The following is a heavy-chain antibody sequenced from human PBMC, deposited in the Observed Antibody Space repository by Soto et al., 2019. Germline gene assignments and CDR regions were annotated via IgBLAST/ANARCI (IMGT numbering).Heavy chain of an antibody. J-gene: IGHJ4*02. CDR2: IYYSGST. V-gene: IGHV4-59*08. CDR1: GGSISSYC. CDR3: ARLQSLDSGWAEFDY. D-gene: IGHD6-19*01. Sequence: SETLSLTCTVAGGSISSYCWSWIRQPPGKGLEWIGYIYYSGSTNYNPSLKSRVTISVDTSKNQFSLKLSSVTAADTAVYYCARLQSLDSGWAEFDYWGQGTLVTVSS.